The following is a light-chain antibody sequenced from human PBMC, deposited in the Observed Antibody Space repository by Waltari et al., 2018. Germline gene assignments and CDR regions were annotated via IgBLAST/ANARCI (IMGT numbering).Light chain of an antibody. CDR1: SSNIGNNY. CDR2: EDS. V-gene: IGLV1-51*02. Sequence: QSVLTQPPPVSAAPGQRVTIPCSGGSSNIGNNYVSWYRQFPGTAPKLLIYEDSERPSGIPGRFSGSKSGTSATLDITGLQAGDEADYYCGTWDSSLSGAVFGGGTHLTVL. J-gene: IGLJ7*01. CDR3: GTWDSSLSGAV.